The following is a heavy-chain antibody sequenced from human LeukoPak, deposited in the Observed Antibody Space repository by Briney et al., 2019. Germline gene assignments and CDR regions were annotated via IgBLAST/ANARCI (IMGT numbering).Heavy chain of an antibody. CDR2: IIPILGIA. CDR3: ARDRRESAACTGGGDY. D-gene: IGHD2-8*02. Sequence: SVKDSCKASGGTFSSYTISWVRQAPGQGLEWMGRIIPILGIANYAQKFQGRVTITADKSTSTAYMELSSLRSEDTAVYHCARDRRESAACTGGGDYWGKGTLVTVSS. CDR1: GGTFSSYT. V-gene: IGHV1-69*04. J-gene: IGHJ4*02.